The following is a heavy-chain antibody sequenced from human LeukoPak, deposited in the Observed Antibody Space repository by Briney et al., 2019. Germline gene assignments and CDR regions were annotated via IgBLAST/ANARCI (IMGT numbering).Heavy chain of an antibody. D-gene: IGHD4-11*01. Sequence: PGGSMRLSCAASTFTFSNYWVHWVRQAPGRRLVWVSRINSDGSSTKYADSVKGRFTISRDNAKNTLYLQMNSLRAEATDIYYCEKDLGDYTNTNWFDPWGQGTRVTVSS. CDR3: EKDLGDYTNTNWFDP. V-gene: IGHV3-74*03. CDR2: INSDGSST. J-gene: IGHJ5*02. CDR1: TFTFSNYW.